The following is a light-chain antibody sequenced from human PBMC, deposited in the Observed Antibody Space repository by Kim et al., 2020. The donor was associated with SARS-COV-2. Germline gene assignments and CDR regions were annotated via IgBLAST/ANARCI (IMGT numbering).Light chain of an antibody. Sequence: IQLTQSPSSLSASVGDRVTITCRASQGISSYLAWYQQKPGKAPKLLIYAASTVQSGVPSRFSGSGSGTDFTLTISSLQPEDFAVYYCQQYGSSPALTFGGGTKVDIK. CDR3: QQYGSSPALT. J-gene: IGKJ4*01. CDR1: QGISSY. CDR2: AAS. V-gene: IGKV1-9*01.